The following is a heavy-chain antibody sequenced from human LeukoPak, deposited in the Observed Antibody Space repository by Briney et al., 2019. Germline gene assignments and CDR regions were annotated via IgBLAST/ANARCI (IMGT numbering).Heavy chain of an antibody. CDR2: ISSNGGST. J-gene: IGHJ4*02. CDR1: GFTFSSYA. V-gene: IGHV3-64D*06. CDR3: VKGELLWFGELEVIDY. D-gene: IGHD3-10*01. Sequence: GGSLRLSCSASGFTFSSYAMHWVRQAPGKGLEYVSAISSNGGSTYYADSVKGRFTISRDNSKNTLYLQMSSLRAEDTAVYYCVKGELLWFGELEVIDYWGQGTLVTVSS.